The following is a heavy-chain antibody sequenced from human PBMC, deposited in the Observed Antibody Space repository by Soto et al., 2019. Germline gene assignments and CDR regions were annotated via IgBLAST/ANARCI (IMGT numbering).Heavy chain of an antibody. Sequence: QMQLVQSGPEVKKPGTSVKVSCKASGFTFTSSAVPRVRQARGQRLEWLGWIVVGSGNTNYAQKFQERVNITRDMSTSTADMELSSLRSEDTSVYYCAAAQRGYSGYDIDYWGQGTLVTLSS. V-gene: IGHV1-58*01. D-gene: IGHD5-12*01. CDR1: GFTFTSSA. CDR2: IVVGSGNT. J-gene: IGHJ4*02. CDR3: AAAQRGYSGYDIDY.